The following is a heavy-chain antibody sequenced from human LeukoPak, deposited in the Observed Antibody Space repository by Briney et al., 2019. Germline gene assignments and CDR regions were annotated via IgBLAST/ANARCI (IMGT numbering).Heavy chain of an antibody. V-gene: IGHV3-30*18. J-gene: IGHJ6*02. Sequence: PGGSLRLSCAASGFTFSSYGMHWVRQAPGKGLEWVAVISYDGSNKYYADSVKGRFTISRDNSKNTLYLQMNSLRAEDTAVYYCAKDLDVKYYYYGMDVWGQGTTVTVSS. CDR3: AKDLDVKYYYYGMDV. CDR2: ISYDGSNK. CDR1: GFTFSSYG.